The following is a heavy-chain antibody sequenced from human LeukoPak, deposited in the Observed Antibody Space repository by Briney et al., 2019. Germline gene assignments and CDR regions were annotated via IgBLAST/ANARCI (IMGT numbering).Heavy chain of an antibody. D-gene: IGHD3-10*01. CDR3: AREAYFASGRPFY. V-gene: IGHV4-38-2*02. Sequence: SETLSLTCTVSGYFIGSGYYWGWIRPPPGKGLEWIGSISHSGSTFFNPSFKSRLSISGDTSKNQFSLKLNSVTAADTAVYYCAREAYFASGRPFYWGQGTLVTVS. CDR2: ISHSGST. J-gene: IGHJ4*02. CDR1: GYFIGSGYY.